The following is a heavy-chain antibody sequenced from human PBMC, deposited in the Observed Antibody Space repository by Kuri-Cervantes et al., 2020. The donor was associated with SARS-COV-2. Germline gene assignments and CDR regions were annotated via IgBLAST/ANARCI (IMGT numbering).Heavy chain of an antibody. Sequence: SETLSLTCTVSGGSISSYYWSWIRQPPGKGLEWIGDIYYSGSTNYNPSLKSRVTISVDTSKNQFSLKLSSVTAADTAVYYCARVVTETYCSSTSCYLYYYYYYYMDVWGKGTTVTVSS. CDR1: GGSISSYY. J-gene: IGHJ6*03. CDR2: IYYSGST. D-gene: IGHD2-2*01. CDR3: ARVVTETYCSSTSCYLYYYYYYYMDV. V-gene: IGHV4-59*01.